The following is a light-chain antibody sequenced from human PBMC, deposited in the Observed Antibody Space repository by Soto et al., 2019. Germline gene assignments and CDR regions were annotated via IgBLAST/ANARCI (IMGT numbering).Light chain of an antibody. CDR2: KVS. CDR1: QSLAYTDGNTY. CDR3: MQGTHWPLT. J-gene: IGKJ4*01. V-gene: IGKV2-30*01. Sequence: DVVMNQSPLSLPVTLGQPASISCRSSQSLAYTDGNTYLHRFLQRPGQSPRRLIYKVSNRDSGVPDRFSGSGSGTDFTLKSSRVGDGGVGGYYCMQGTHWPLTFGGGTKVEIK.